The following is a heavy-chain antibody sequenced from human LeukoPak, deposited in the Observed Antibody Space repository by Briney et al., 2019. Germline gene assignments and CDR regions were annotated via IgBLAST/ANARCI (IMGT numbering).Heavy chain of an antibody. CDR2: IKSKTDGGTT. D-gene: IGHD2-15*01. V-gene: IGHV3-15*01. CDR3: TRDPLSRAPQPSVDY. Sequence: GGSLRLSCAASGFTFSNAWMSWVRQAPGKGLEWVGRIKSKTDGGTTDYAVPVKGRFTISRDDSKNTLYLQMNSLKTEDTAVYYCTRDPLSRAPQPSVDYWGQGTLVTVSS. J-gene: IGHJ4*02. CDR1: GFTFSNAW.